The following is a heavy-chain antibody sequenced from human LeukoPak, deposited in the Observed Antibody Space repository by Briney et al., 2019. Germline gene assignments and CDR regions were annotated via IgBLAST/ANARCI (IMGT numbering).Heavy chain of an antibody. CDR1: GGTFSSYA. V-gene: IGHV1-69*04. J-gene: IGHJ6*02. Sequence: GASVKVSCKASGGTFSSYAISWVRQAPGQGLEWIGRIIPILGIANYAQKFQGRVTITADKSTSTAYMELSSLRSEDTAVYYCAREVLGMTDYYYYGMDVWGQGTTVTVSS. CDR2: IIPILGIA. CDR3: AREVLGMTDYYYYGMDV. D-gene: IGHD3-16*01.